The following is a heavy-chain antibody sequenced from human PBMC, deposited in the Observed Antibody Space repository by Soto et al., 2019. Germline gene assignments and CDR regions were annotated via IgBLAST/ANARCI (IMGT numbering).Heavy chain of an antibody. Sequence: TLSLTCTVSGGSISSYYWSWIRQPPGKGLEWIGYIYYSGSTNYNPSLKSRVTISVDTSKNQFSLKLSSVTAADTAVYYCARVSGGSIFGVVPRFDPWGQGTLVTVSS. V-gene: IGHV4-59*01. CDR3: ARVSGGSIFGVVPRFDP. J-gene: IGHJ5*02. CDR2: IYYSGST. CDR1: GGSISSYY. D-gene: IGHD3-3*01.